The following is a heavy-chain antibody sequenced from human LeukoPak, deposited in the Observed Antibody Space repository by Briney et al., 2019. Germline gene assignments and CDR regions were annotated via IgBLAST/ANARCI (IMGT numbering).Heavy chain of an antibody. D-gene: IGHD3-16*01. Sequence: ASVKVSCEASGYTFTSYYMHWVRQAPGQGLEWMGIINPSGGSTSYAQKFQGRVTMTRDMSTSTVYMELSSLRSEDTAVYYCASPSMKYDYVWGRPYYGLDYWGQGTLVTVSS. CDR1: GYTFTSYY. CDR2: INPSGGST. V-gene: IGHV1-46*01. CDR3: ASPSMKYDYVWGRPYYGLDY. J-gene: IGHJ4*02.